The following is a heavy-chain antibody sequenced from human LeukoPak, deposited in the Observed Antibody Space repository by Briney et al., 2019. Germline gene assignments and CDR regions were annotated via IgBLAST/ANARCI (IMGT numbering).Heavy chain of an antibody. V-gene: IGHV3-23*01. J-gene: IGHJ4*02. CDR3: AKDFYPRYCSGGSCPFDY. D-gene: IGHD2-15*01. CDR1: GFTLSSYA. CDR2: ISGSGGST. Sequence: GGSLRLSCAAAGFTLSSYAISWARHAPGKGLEWVSAISGSGGSTYYADSVKGRFTISRDNSKNTLYLQMNSLRAEDTAVYYCAKDFYPRYCSGGSCPFDYWGQGTLVTVSS.